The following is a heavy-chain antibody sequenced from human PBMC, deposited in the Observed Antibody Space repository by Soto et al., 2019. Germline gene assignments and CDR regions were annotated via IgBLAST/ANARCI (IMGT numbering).Heavy chain of an antibody. V-gene: IGHV4-59*07. CDR3: ARRNNSGWAHFDY. J-gene: IGHJ4*02. CDR1: GGTMGGYY. Sequence: HSYTPALSCAVCGGTMGGYYCALILQPPGKGLEWIGYIYSSGSTNYHPSLKSRVTISVDTSKNQFSLKLSSVTAADTAVYYCARRNNSGWAHFDYWGERILLTVYS. D-gene: IGHD6-19*01. CDR2: IYSSGST.